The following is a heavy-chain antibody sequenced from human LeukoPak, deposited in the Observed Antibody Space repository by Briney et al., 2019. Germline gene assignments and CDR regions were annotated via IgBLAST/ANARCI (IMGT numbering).Heavy chain of an antibody. J-gene: IGHJ4*02. V-gene: IGHV4-39*07. D-gene: IGHD3-22*01. CDR3: VRNYYYDSSGYLYYFDY. Sequence: SETLSLTCTVSGGSISSSSYYWDWIRQPPGKGLEWIGSTHYSGSTYYNPSLKSRVTISLDKSKNQFSLKLSSVTAADTAVYYCVRNYYYDSSGYLYYFDYWGQGTLVTVSS. CDR2: THYSGST. CDR1: GGSISSSSYY.